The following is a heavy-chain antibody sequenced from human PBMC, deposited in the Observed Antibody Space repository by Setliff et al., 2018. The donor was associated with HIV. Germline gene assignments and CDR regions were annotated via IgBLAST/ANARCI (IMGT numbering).Heavy chain of an antibody. Sequence: LSLTCAVSGGSISSGGYSWSWIRQPPGKGLEWIGYIYHSGSTYYNPSLKSRVTISIDRSKNQFSLKLRSVTAADTAVYFCARAPNSPYYSNVWYADHWGQGTLVTVSS. J-gene: IGHJ5*02. CDR3: ARAPNSPYYSNVWYADH. V-gene: IGHV4-30-2*01. D-gene: IGHD3-22*01. CDR1: GGSISSGGYS. CDR2: IYHSGST.